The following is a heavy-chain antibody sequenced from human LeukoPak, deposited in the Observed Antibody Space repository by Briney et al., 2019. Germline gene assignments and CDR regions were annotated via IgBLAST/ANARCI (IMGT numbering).Heavy chain of an antibody. CDR3: LSYNWNFVNDY. V-gene: IGHV3-48*04. Sequence: GGSLRLSCAASGFTFSSYSMNWVRQAPGKGLEWVSYISSSSSTIYYADSVKGRFTISRDNVKSTLYLQMNSLRVEDTAVYYCLSYNWNFVNDYWGQGALVTVSS. CDR1: GFTFSSYS. J-gene: IGHJ4*02. D-gene: IGHD1-7*01. CDR2: ISSSSSTI.